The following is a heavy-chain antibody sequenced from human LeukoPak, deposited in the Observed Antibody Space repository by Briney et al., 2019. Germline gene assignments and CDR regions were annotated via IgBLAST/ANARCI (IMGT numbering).Heavy chain of an antibody. J-gene: IGHJ4*02. Sequence: GGSLRLSCAASGFTVSSNYMSWVRQAPGKGLEWVSVIYSGGSTYYADSVKGRFTISRDNSKNTLYLQMNSLRAEDTAVYYCARDVRSSGWYHGDYWGQGTLVTVSS. CDR1: GFTVSSNY. D-gene: IGHD6-19*01. CDR2: IYSGGST. V-gene: IGHV3-53*01. CDR3: ARDVRSSGWYHGDY.